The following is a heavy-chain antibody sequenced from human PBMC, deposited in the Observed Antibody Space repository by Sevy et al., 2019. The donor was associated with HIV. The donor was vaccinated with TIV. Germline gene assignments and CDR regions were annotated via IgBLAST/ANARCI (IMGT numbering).Heavy chain of an antibody. D-gene: IGHD2-21*02. Sequence: GESLKISCMASGYSFSSHWIGWVRQKPGKGPEWVGIIYPSDSETTYSPSFQGQVTISADKSINTAYLQWSSLKASDSAMYYCARQKRSADFLDYWGQGTLVTVSS. V-gene: IGHV5-51*01. J-gene: IGHJ4*02. CDR1: GYSFSSHW. CDR2: IYPSDSET. CDR3: ARQKRSADFLDY.